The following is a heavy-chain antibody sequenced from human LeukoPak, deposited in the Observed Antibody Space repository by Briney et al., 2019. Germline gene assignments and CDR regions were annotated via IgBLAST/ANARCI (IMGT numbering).Heavy chain of an antibody. Sequence: GESLKISCKGSGYSFTSYWIGWVRQMPGKGLEWMGIIYPGDSDTRYSPSFQGQVTISADKSISTAYLQWSSLKASDTAMYYCARYRITMVRGAHGDYFDYWGQGTLVTVSS. CDR1: GYSFTSYW. CDR2: IYPGDSDT. CDR3: ARYRITMVRGAHGDYFDY. J-gene: IGHJ4*02. V-gene: IGHV5-51*01. D-gene: IGHD3-10*01.